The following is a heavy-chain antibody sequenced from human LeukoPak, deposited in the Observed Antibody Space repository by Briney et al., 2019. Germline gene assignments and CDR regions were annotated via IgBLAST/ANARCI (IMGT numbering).Heavy chain of an antibody. Sequence: GGSLRLSCAASGFTFSNYEMNWVRQAPGKGLEWVAVISYDGSNKYYADSVKGRFTISRDNSKNTLYLQMNSLRAEDTAVYYCARPPRGGYWGQGTLVTVSS. CDR3: ARPPRGGY. CDR1: GFTFSNYE. CDR2: ISYDGSNK. J-gene: IGHJ4*02. D-gene: IGHD3-10*01. V-gene: IGHV3-30-3*01.